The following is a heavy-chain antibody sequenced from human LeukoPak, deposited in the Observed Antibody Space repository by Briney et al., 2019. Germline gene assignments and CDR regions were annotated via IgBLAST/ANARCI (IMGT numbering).Heavy chain of an antibody. CDR3: AKGRGTEWFGELFSGMDV. CDR2: ISYDGSNK. V-gene: IGHV3-30*18. Sequence: GGSLRLSCAASGFTFSSYGMHWVRQAPGKGLEWVAVISYDGSNKYYADSVKGRFTSSRDNSKNSLYLQMNSLRAEDTAVYYCAKGRGTEWFGELFSGMDVWGQGTTVTVSS. D-gene: IGHD3-10*01. J-gene: IGHJ6*02. CDR1: GFTFSSYG.